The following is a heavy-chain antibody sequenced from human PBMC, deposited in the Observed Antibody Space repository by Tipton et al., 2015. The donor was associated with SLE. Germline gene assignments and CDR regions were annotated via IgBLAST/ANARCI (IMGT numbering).Heavy chain of an antibody. V-gene: IGHV4-4*07. D-gene: IGHD6-19*01. Sequence: TLSLTCTVSGGSISSYYWSWIRQPAGKGLEWIGRLYTSGSTNYTPPLKSRLTMSVDTSKNQFSLKLSSVTAADTAVYYCSRVASSGWRGAFDIWGQGTMVPVSS. CDR2: LYTSGST. CDR3: SRVASSGWRGAFDI. CDR1: GGSISSYY. J-gene: IGHJ3*02.